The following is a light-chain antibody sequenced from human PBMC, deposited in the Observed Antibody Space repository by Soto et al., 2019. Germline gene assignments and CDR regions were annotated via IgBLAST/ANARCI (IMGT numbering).Light chain of an antibody. CDR2: DAS. Sequence: DIVMTQSPATLSVSPGARATLSCRASQSVSSNLAWYRQKPGQAPRLLISDASTRATGVPARFSGSGSGTEFTLTISSLQSEDSGIYYCQQYNFWPPLTFGGGTKVEIK. V-gene: IGKV3-15*01. CDR1: QSVSSN. CDR3: QQYNFWPPLT. J-gene: IGKJ4*01.